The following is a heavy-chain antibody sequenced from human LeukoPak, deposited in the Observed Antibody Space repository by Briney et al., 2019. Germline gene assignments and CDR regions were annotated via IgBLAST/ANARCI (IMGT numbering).Heavy chain of an antibody. CDR2: ISYSGST. CDR3: ARHARYSYGLCDC. D-gene: IGHD5-18*01. Sequence: SETLSLTCTVSGGSISSSSYYWGWIRQPPGKGLEWIGSISYSGSTYYNPSLKSRVTISVDTSKNQFSLKLSSVTAADTAVYYCARHARYSYGLCDCWGQGTLVTVSS. J-gene: IGHJ4*02. CDR1: GGSISSSSYY. V-gene: IGHV4-39*01.